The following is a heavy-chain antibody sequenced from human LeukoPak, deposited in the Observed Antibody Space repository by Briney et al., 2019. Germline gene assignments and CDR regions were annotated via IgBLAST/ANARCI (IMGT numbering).Heavy chain of an antibody. D-gene: IGHD5-12*01. V-gene: IGHV4-59*01. CDR3: ARGGGYASPIGY. J-gene: IGHJ4*02. CDR1: GGSISTYY. CDR2: IYHSGST. Sequence: PSETLSLTCTLSGGSISTYYWSWIRQPPGKGLEWIGYIYHSGSTYYNPSLKSRVTISVDTSKNQFSLKLSSVTAADTAVYYCARGGGYASPIGYWGQGALVTVSS.